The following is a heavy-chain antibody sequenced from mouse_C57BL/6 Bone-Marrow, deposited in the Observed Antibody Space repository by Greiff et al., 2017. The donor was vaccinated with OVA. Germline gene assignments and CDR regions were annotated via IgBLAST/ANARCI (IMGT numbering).Heavy chain of an antibody. Sequence: EVHLVESGGGLVKPGGSLKLSCAASGFTFSSYAMSWVRQTPEKRLEWVATISDGGSYTYYPDNGKGRFTISRDNAKNNLYLQMSHLKSEDTAMYYCARWGYYGSSYGYFDGWGTGTTVTVSS. CDR1: GFTFSSYA. CDR2: ISDGGSYT. D-gene: IGHD1-1*01. V-gene: IGHV5-4*01. CDR3: ARWGYYGSSYGYFDG. J-gene: IGHJ1*03.